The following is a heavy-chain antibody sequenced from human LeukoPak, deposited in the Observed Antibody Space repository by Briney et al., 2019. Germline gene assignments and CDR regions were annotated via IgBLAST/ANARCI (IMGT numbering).Heavy chain of an antibody. D-gene: IGHD3-3*01. V-gene: IGHV1-69*15. J-gene: IGHJ4*02. CDR1: GGTFSSYA. CDR2: IFPIFGTA. CDR3: ARVAQGTNRYYDFWSGSDTYYFDY. Sequence: SVKVSCKASGGTFSSYAISWVRQAPGQGLEWMGRIFPIFGTANYAQKFQGRVTITADESTSTAYMELSSLRSEDTAVYYCARVAQGTNRYYDFWSGSDTYYFDYWGQGTLVTVSS.